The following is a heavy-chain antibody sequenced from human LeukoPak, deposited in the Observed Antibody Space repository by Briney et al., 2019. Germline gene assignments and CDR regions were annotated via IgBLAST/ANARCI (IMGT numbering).Heavy chain of an antibody. CDR1: GFTFSSYS. D-gene: IGHD6-13*01. J-gene: IGHJ4*02. CDR2: ISSSSHYI. V-gene: IGHV3-21*01. Sequence: PGGSLRLSCAASGFTFSSYSLNWVRQAPGMGLEWVSSISSSSHYIYYADSVKGRFTISRDNAKNSLYLQMNSLRAEDTAVYYCAAGLAAARPPLDYWGQGTLVTVSS. CDR3: AAGLAAARPPLDY.